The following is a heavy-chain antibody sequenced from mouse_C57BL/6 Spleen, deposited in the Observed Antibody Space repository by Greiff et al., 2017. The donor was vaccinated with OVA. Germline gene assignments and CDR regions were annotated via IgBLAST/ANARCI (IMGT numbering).Heavy chain of an antibody. CDR2: IDPETGGT. V-gene: IGHV1-15*01. D-gene: IGHD1-1*01. CDR1: GYTFTDYE. Sequence: VQLQQSGAELVRPGASVTLSCKASGYTFTDYEMHWVKQTPVHGLEWIGAIDPETGGTAYNQKFKGKAILTADKSSSTAYMELRSLTSEDSAVYYCTKLGLLLAMDYWGQGTSVTVSS. CDR3: TKLGLLLAMDY. J-gene: IGHJ4*01.